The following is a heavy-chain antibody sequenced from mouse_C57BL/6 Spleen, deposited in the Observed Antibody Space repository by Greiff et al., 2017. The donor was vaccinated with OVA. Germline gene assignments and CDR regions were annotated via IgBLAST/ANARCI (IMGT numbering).Heavy chain of an antibody. J-gene: IGHJ2*01. Sequence: VQLQQSGPVLVKPGASVKMSCKASGYTFTDYYMNWVKQSPGKSLEWIGVINPYNGDTSYNQKFKGKATLTVDKSSSTAYMELTSLTSADSAVYYCARDDYDHFDYWGQGTTLTVSS. V-gene: IGHV1-19*01. CDR1: GYTFTDYY. CDR3: ARDDYDHFDY. D-gene: IGHD2-4*01. CDR2: INPYNGDT.